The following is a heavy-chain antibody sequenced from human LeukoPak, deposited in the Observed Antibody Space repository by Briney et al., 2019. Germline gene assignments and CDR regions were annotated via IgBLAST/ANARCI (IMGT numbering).Heavy chain of an antibody. CDR3: ARDLYYFDY. V-gene: IGHV3-21*01. CDR2: ISSSSSYI. Sequence: AGGSLRLSCAASGFTFSNYWMRWVRQAPGKVLEWVSSISSSSSYIYYADSVKGRFTISRDNAKNSLYLQMNSLRAEDTAVYYCARDLYYFDYWGQGTLVTVSS. J-gene: IGHJ4*02. CDR1: GFTFSNYW.